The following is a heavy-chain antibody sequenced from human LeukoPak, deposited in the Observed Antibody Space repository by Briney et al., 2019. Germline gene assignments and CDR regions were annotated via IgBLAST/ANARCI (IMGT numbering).Heavy chain of an antibody. Sequence: SETLSLTCTVSGGSISSSYWSWIRQPPRKGVQWIGYINYSGSTNYNPSLKNRVTISVDTSRNQFSLRLSSVTAADTAVYYCARHDPLITMIIGERAFDIWGQGTMVTVPS. J-gene: IGHJ3*02. V-gene: IGHV4-59*08. CDR3: ARHDPLITMIIGERAFDI. CDR2: INYSGST. D-gene: IGHD3-22*01. CDR1: GGSISSSY.